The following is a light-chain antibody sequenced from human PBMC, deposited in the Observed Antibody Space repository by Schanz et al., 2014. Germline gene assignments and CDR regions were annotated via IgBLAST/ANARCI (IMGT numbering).Light chain of an antibody. CDR1: QSVSGSS. CDR3: QQRRNWPLT. Sequence: ETVLTQSPGTLSLSPGERATLSCRASQSVSGSSLAWFQQIPGQAPRLLIYGASSRATGVPDRFSGSGSGTDFTLTISRLEPEDFAVYYCQQRRNWPLTFGGGTKVEIK. CDR2: GAS. J-gene: IGKJ4*01. V-gene: IGKV3D-20*02.